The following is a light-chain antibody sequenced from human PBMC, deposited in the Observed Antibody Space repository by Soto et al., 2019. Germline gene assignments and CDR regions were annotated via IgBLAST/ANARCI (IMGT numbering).Light chain of an antibody. CDR2: DVS. CDR1: SSDVGGYNY. Sequence: QSVLTHPASVSGSPGQSITISCTGTSSDVGGYNYVSWYQHHPGKAPKLLICDVSNRPSGISNRFSGSKSDNTASLTISGLQPEDEADYYCSSYTTSNTRQIVFGTGTKVTVL. J-gene: IGLJ1*01. CDR3: SSYTTSNTRQIV. V-gene: IGLV2-14*03.